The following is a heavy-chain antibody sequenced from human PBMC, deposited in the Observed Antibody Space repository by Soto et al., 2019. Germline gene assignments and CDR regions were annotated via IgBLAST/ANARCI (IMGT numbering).Heavy chain of an antibody. J-gene: IGHJ4*02. CDR3: AKDEGVVGTLGLFDF. V-gene: IGHV3-30*18. CDR2: MSSDGSKI. Sequence: QVQLVESGGGAVQPGESLRLSCVASGFDFTYYAMHWVRQAPGKGLESVAVMSSDGSKIHHTDSVKGRFTISRDNYKNTLYLQMNSLRKEDTAVYFCAKDEGVVGTLGLFDFWGQGTMVSVSS. D-gene: IGHD3-3*01. CDR1: GFDFTYYA.